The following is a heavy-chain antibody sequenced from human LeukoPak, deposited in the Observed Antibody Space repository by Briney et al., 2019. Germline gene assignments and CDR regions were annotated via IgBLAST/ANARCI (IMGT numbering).Heavy chain of an antibody. V-gene: IGHV3-21*01. Sequence: GGSLRLSCAASEFIFSSHSMNWVRQAPGKGLEWVSTINSSGDYTCYADSVKGRFTISRDNAKNSLYLQMNSLRAEDTAVYYCARDGMITAYAFDIWGQGTMVTVSS. D-gene: IGHD3-16*01. CDR3: ARDGMITAYAFDI. J-gene: IGHJ3*02. CDR1: EFIFSSHS. CDR2: INSSGDYT.